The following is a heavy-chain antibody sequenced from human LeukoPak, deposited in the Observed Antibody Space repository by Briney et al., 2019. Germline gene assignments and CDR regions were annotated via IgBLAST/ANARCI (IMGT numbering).Heavy chain of an antibody. CDR2: ISGST. CDR3: AKDAFRGYSYGYRVSMVWFDQ. CDR1: GFTFSSYA. D-gene: IGHD5-18*01. Sequence: PGGSLRLSCAASGFTFSSYAMSWVRQAPGKGLEWVSAISGSTYYADSVKGRFTISRDNSKNTLSLQMSSLRAEDTAVYFCAKDAFRGYSYGYRVSMVWFDQWGQGILVTASS. V-gene: IGHV3-23*01. J-gene: IGHJ5*02.